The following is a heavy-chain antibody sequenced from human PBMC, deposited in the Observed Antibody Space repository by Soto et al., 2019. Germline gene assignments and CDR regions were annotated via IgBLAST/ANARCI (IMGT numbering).Heavy chain of an antibody. CDR1: GFSLSASGMC. Sequence: GSGPTLVNPTQTLTLTCTFSGFSLSASGMCVSWIRQPPGKALEWLARIDWDDDKYYSTSLKTRLTISKDTSKNQVVLTMTNMDPVDTATYYCARIQTGLDTAMAPSYYYMDVSGKGTTVTVSS. V-gene: IGHV2-70*11. J-gene: IGHJ6*03. CDR2: IDWDDDK. CDR3: ARIQTGLDTAMAPSYYYMDV. D-gene: IGHD5-18*01.